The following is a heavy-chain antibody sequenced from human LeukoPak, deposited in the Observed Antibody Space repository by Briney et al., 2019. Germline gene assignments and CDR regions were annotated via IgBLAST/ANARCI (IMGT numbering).Heavy chain of an antibody. D-gene: IGHD3-10*01. CDR2: ISSSGSTI. CDR1: GFTFSSYS. Sequence: GGSLRLSCAASGFTFSSYSMNWVRQAPGKGLEWVSYISSSGSTIYYADSVKGRFTISRDNAKNSLYLQMNSLRGEDTALYYCARDKSETMMRGVITTYYYSMDVWGKGTTVTISS. V-gene: IGHV3-48*04. J-gene: IGHJ6*03. CDR3: ARDKSETMMRGVITTYYYSMDV.